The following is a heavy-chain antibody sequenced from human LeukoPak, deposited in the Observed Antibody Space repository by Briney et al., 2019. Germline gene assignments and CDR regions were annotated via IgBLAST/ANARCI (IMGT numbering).Heavy chain of an antibody. V-gene: IGHV1-69*06. Sequence: ASVKVSCKASGGTFSSYAISWVRQAPGQGLEWKGGIIPIFGTANYAQKFQGRVTITADKSTSTAYMELSSLRSEDTAVYYCAKNLLGYCSGGSCYLDGMDVWGQGTTVTVSS. J-gene: IGHJ6*02. D-gene: IGHD2-15*01. CDR2: IIPIFGTA. CDR3: AKNLLGYCSGGSCYLDGMDV. CDR1: GGTFSSYA.